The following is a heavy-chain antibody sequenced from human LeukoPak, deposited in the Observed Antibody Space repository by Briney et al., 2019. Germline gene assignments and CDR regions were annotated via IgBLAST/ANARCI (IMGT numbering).Heavy chain of an antibody. CDR1: GGSISRYY. Sequence: NPSETLSLTCTVSGGSISRYYWSWLRQTPGKALEWFGYIYYSGSTNYNPSLKSRVTIAVDTSNNQFSLKLSSVTAADTAVYYFARVHYDSSGYYFDYYYYYMDVWGKGTTVTVSS. CDR2: IYYSGST. CDR3: ARVHYDSSGYYFDYYYYYMDV. D-gene: IGHD3-22*01. V-gene: IGHV4-59*01. J-gene: IGHJ6*03.